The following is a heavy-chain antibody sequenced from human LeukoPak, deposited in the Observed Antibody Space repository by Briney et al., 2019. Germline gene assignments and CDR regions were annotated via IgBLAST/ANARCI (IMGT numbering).Heavy chain of an antibody. CDR2: TSRSDPGT. CDR3: ATALSSGSYFWDYFDY. J-gene: IGHJ4*02. V-gene: IGHV3-23*01. CDR1: GFPFSSYA. D-gene: IGHD1-26*01. Sequence: PGGSLRLSCAASGFPFSSYAMSWVRQAPGKGLEWVSATSRSDPGTYYADSVRGRFTISRDNSKNTLYLQMNSLRAEDTAVYYCATALSSGSYFWDYFDYWGQGTLVTVSS.